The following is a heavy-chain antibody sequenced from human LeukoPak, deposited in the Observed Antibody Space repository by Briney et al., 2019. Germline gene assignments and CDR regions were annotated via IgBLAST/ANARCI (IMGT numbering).Heavy chain of an antibody. CDR3: ARRVWGTNRYTDC. J-gene: IGHJ4*02. CDR2: IYACGNT. CDR1: GFTVSTNY. D-gene: IGHD3-16*02. Sequence: PGGSLRLSCAASGFTVSTNYISWVRQAPGKGLEWGSIIYACGNTYYADAVKGRFTISRDTSKNTHYLQMNSLRADDTAVYYCARRVWGTNRYTDCWGQGTLVTVSS. V-gene: IGHV3-53*01.